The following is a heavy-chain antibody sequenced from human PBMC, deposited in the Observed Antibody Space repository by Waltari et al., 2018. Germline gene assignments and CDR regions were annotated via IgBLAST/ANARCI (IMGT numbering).Heavy chain of an antibody. V-gene: IGHV1-8*03. CDR1: GYTFTSYE. D-gene: IGHD1-1*01. J-gene: IGHJ4*02. CDR3: ARVGNGGTNFDY. CDR2: RNPNSGNT. Sequence: VRLVQSGAAVKKAAAPVNVSCTVSGYTFTSYETNSMRQAIGQGPGGRGWRNPNSGNTGYAQKFQGRVTITRNTSISTAYMELSSLRSEETAVYYGARVGNGGTNFDYWGQGTLVTVSS.